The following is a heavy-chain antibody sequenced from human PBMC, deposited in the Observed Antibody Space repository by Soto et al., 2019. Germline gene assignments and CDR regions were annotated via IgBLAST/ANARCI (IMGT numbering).Heavy chain of an antibody. CDR3: ARDPYSATTVTIFDY. V-gene: IGHV3-48*01. CDR2: TSNTGSST. J-gene: IGHJ4*02. Sequence: EVQLVESGGGLVQPGGSLRLSCVTSGFTFSGHAMNWVRQAPGKGLEWISYTSNTGSSTYYADSVKGRFNISRANARNSLYLLMDSLRVEDTAVYYCARDPYSATTVTIFDYWGQGALVTVSS. CDR1: GFTFSGHA. D-gene: IGHD4-17*01.